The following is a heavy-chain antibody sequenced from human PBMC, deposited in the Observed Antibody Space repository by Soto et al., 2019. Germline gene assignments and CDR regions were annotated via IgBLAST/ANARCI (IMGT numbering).Heavy chain of an antibody. CDR3: ARLLYDRSGYYYFDY. J-gene: IGHJ4*02. V-gene: IGHV4-39*01. CDR2: IYYSGSI. D-gene: IGHD3-22*01. CDR1: GGSISSTSYY. Sequence: PSETLSLTCSVSGGSISSTSYYWGWIGQPPGKGLEWIGSIYYSGSIYHNPSLKSRVSTSVDTSKNQFSLKLSSVTAADTALYYCARLLYDRSGYYYFDYWGRGTLVTVSS.